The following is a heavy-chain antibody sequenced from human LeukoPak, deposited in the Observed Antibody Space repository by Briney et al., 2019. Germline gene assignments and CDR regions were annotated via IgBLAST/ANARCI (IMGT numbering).Heavy chain of an antibody. CDR3: ARGQQWLVRYYYYGMDV. CDR2: TYYRSKWYN. J-gene: IGHJ6*02. CDR1: GDSVSSNSAA. D-gene: IGHD6-19*01. V-gene: IGHV6-1*01. Sequence: SQTLSLTCAISGDSVSSNSAAWNWIRQSPSRGLEWLGRTYYRSKWYNDYAVSVKSRITINPDTSKNQFSLQLNSVTPEDTAVYYCARGQQWLVRYYYYGMDVWGQGTTVTVSS.